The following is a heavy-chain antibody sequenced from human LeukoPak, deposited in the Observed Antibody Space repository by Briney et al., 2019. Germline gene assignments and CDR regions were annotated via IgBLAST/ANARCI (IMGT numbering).Heavy chain of an antibody. V-gene: IGHV3-33*01. J-gene: IGHJ4*02. CDR2: TRYDESKK. CDR3: ARGGGNREYYFDH. CDR1: GFRLSDYG. Sequence: PGRSLRLSCAVSGFRLSDYGLQWVRQAPGKGLEWVAVTRYDESKKNYGDSVKGRFTISKDDSKSTLFLQMNSLRVEDTAIYYCARGGGNREYYFDHWGQGTLVTVSS. D-gene: IGHD3-10*01.